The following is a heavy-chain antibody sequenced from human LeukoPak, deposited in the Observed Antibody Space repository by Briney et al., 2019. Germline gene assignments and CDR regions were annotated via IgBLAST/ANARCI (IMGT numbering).Heavy chain of an antibody. V-gene: IGHV4-34*01. Sequence: PSETLSLTCAVYGGSFSGYYWSWIRQPPGKGLEWIGEINHSGSTNYNPSLKSRVTISVDTSKNQFSLKLSSVTAADTAVYYCARGFLEDYYGSGAGYWGQGTLVTVSS. D-gene: IGHD3-10*01. CDR1: GGSFSGYY. CDR3: ARGFLEDYYGSGAGY. J-gene: IGHJ4*02. CDR2: INHSGST.